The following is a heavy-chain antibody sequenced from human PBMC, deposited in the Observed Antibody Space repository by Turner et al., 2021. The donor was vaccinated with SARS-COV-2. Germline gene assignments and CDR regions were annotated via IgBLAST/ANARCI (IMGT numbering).Heavy chain of an antibody. V-gene: IGHV4-39*02. CDR3: ARETADSGSYQDWYFDL. CDR1: GDSISSSSYY. D-gene: IGHD1-26*01. J-gene: IGHJ2*01. CDR2: IYYSGST. Sequence: QLQLQEPGPGLVKPSGTLSLTFTVSGDSISSSSYYWGWIRQPPGKGLEWIGSIYYSGSTYYNPYLKSRVTISVDKSKNQVALKLSSVTAAVTAVYYCARETADSGSYQDWYFDLWGRGTLVTVSS.